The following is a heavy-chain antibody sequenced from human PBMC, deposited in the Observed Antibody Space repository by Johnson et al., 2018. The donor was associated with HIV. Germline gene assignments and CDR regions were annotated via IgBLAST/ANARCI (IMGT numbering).Heavy chain of an antibody. Sequence: EVQLVESGGGLVQPGRSLRLSCAASGFTFDDYAMHWVRQAPGKGLEWVSGISWNSGSIGYADSVKGRFTISRDNAKNSLYLQMNSLRAGDTAVYYCARAERVVTPGGAAFDIRGQGTMVTVSS. J-gene: IGHJ3*02. CDR3: ARAERVVTPGGAAFDI. CDR1: GFTFDDYA. V-gene: IGHV3-9*01. CDR2: ISWNSGSI. D-gene: IGHD4-23*01.